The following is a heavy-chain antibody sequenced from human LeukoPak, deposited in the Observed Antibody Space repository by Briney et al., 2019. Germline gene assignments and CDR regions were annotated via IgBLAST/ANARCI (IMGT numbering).Heavy chain of an antibody. J-gene: IGHJ3*02. Sequence: SETLSLTCTVSGGSVSSGSYYWSWIRQPPGKGLEWIGYIYYSGSTNYNPSLKGRVTISVDTSKNQFSLKLSSVTAVDTAVYYCASTTADAFDIWGQGTMVTVSS. D-gene: IGHD1-26*01. CDR2: IYYSGST. CDR1: GGSVSSGSYY. CDR3: ASTTADAFDI. V-gene: IGHV4-61*01.